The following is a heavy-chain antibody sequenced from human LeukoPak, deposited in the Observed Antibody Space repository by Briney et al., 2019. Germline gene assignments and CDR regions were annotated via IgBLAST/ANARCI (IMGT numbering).Heavy chain of an antibody. J-gene: IGHJ4*02. CDR3: ATLPGDQNPPLFDY. Sequence: GESLKISCKGSGYNFDTYWIAWVRQMPGKGLEWMGITYPGDSDTRYSPSFQGQVTISADKSISTAYLQWSSLKASDTAMYYCATLPGDQNPPLFDYWGQGTLVTVSS. CDR2: TYPGDSDT. CDR1: GYNFDTYW. V-gene: IGHV5-51*01. D-gene: IGHD3-16*01.